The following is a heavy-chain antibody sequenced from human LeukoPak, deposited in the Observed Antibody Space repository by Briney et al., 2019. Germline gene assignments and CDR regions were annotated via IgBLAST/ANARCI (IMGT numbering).Heavy chain of an antibody. CDR3: ARVEGLHDYGDYGY. V-gene: IGHV1-18*04. CDR2: ISAYNGNT. J-gene: IGHJ4*02. D-gene: IGHD4-17*01. CDR1: GYTFTGYY. Sequence: ASVKVSCKASGYTFTGYYMHWVRQAPGQGLEWMGWISAYNGNTNYAQKLQGRVTMTTDTSTSTAYMELRSLRSDDTAVYYCARVEGLHDYGDYGYWGQGTLVTVSS.